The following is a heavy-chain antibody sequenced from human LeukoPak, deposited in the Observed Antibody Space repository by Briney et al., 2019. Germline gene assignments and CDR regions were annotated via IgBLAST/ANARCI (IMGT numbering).Heavy chain of an antibody. CDR1: GGSISSYY. V-gene: IGHV4-59*01. Sequence: SSETLSLTCTVSGGSISSYYWSWIRQPPGKGLEWIGYIYYSGSTNYNPSLKSRVTISVDTSKNQFSLKLSSVTAADTAVYYCAGDYMGISYFDYWGQGTLVTVSS. CDR3: AGDYMGISYFDY. D-gene: IGHD1-14*01. J-gene: IGHJ4*02. CDR2: IYYSGST.